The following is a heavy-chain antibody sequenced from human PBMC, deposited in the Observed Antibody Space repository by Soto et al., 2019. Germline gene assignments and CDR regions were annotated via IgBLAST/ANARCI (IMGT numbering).Heavy chain of an antibody. D-gene: IGHD4-17*01. Sequence: QPGVSLRLSCAASGFTFSSYAMSWVRQAPGKGLEWVSAISGSGGSTYYADSVKGRFTISRDNSKNTLYLQMNSLRAEDTAVYYCAKTHGDPSPFYYYYMDVWGKGTAVTVSS. CDR1: GFTFSSYA. V-gene: IGHV3-23*01. CDR2: ISGSGGST. CDR3: AKTHGDPSPFYYYYMDV. J-gene: IGHJ6*03.